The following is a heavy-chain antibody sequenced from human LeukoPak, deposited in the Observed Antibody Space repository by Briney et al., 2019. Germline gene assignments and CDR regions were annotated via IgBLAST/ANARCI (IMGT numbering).Heavy chain of an antibody. Sequence: SETLSLTCIASGASIGGDHWSWIRQPPGKGLEWIGNTGGADYNPSLRSRVTISVDTSKNQFSLKLTSVTAADTAVYFCAVYFAGHGGRGTWGQGAQVTVSS. CDR2: TGGA. D-gene: IGHD4-23*01. J-gene: IGHJ5*02. V-gene: IGHV4-4*09. CDR1: GASIGGDH. CDR3: AVYFAGHGGRGT.